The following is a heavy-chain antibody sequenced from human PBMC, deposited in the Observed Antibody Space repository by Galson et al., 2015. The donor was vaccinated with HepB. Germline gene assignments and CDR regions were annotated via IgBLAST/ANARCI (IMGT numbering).Heavy chain of an antibody. CDR3: ARDHTNGWLAIEH. CDR2: IYNGGTT. J-gene: IGHJ1*01. D-gene: IGHD6-19*01. V-gene: IGHV3-53*04. CDR1: EFTAGSSY. Sequence: SLRLSCAVSEFTAGSSYMTWVSQAPGKGLESVSVIYNGGTTKYADSVKGRLTNSRHSSSNSVYLQMNSLRAEDTAVYYFARDHTNGWLAIEHWGQGTLVTVSS.